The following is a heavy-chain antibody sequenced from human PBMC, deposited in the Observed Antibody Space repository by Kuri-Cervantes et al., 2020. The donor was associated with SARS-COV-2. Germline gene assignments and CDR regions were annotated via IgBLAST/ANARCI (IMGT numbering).Heavy chain of an antibody. J-gene: IGHJ1*01. CDR3: ASGYSGSYSYFQH. D-gene: IGHD1-26*01. CDR1: GFTFSSYA. CDR2: ISYDGSNK. V-gene: IGHV3-30*04. Sequence: GGSLRLSCAASGFTFSSYAMHWVRQAPGKGLEWVAVISYDGSNKYYADSVKGRFTISRDNSKNTLYLQTNSLRAEDTAVYYCASGYSGSYSYFQHWGQGTLVTVSS.